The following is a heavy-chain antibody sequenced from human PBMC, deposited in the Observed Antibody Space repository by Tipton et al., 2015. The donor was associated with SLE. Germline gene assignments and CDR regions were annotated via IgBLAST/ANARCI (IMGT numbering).Heavy chain of an antibody. J-gene: IGHJ4*02. V-gene: IGHV4-34*01. Sequence: TLSLTCAVYGGSFSGYYWSWIRQPPGEGLEWIGEINHSGSTNYNPSLKSRVTISVDTSKNQFSLKLSSVTAADTAVYYCARGIGWLSLDYWGQGTLVTVSS. D-gene: IGHD6-19*01. CDR1: GGSFSGYY. CDR2: INHSGST. CDR3: ARGIGWLSLDY.